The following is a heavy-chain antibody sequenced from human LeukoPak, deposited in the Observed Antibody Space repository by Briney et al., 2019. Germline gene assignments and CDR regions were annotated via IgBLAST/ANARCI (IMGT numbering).Heavy chain of an antibody. Sequence: GGSLRLSCVASGFTFSSYGMHWVRQAPGKGLEWVAFIRYDGSNKYYADSVKGRFTISRDNSKNTLYLQMNSLKTEDTAVYYCSTDSTIVYWGQGTLVTVSS. V-gene: IGHV3-30*02. CDR2: IRYDGSNK. D-gene: IGHD3-9*01. CDR1: GFTFSSYG. CDR3: STDSTIVY. J-gene: IGHJ4*02.